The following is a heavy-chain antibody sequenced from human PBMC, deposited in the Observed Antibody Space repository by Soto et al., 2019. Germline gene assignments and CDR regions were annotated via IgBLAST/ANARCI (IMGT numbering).Heavy chain of an antibody. Sequence: QITLKESGPTLVKPTQTLTLTCTFSGFSLSTSGVGVGGSRQPPGKALEWLALIYWDDDKRYSPSLKSRLTNTKDSPKNQVVLTMTLMVPVDTATYYCAHVYGGYDNFDYWGQGTLVTVSS. J-gene: IGHJ4*02. V-gene: IGHV2-5*02. CDR1: GFSLSTSGVG. CDR3: AHVYGGYDNFDY. CDR2: IYWDDDK. D-gene: IGHD5-12*01.